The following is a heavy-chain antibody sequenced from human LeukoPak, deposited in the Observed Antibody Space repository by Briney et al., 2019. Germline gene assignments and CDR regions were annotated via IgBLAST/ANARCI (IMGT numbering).Heavy chain of an antibody. CDR3: ARRRAEGGSDGRYNWFDP. CDR1: GGSISTYY. D-gene: IGHD6-25*01. CDR2: IHYSGGT. V-gene: IGHV4-59*08. J-gene: IGHJ5*02. Sequence: SETLSLTCTVSGGSISTYYWGWTRQPPGKGLEWIGYIHYSGGTRYNPSLNSRATISIDTSKNQFSLQLSSVTAADTALYYCARRRAEGGSDGRYNWFDPWGQGTLVTVPS.